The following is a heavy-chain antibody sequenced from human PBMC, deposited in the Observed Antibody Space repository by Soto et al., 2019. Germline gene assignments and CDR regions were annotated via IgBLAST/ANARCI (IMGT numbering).Heavy chain of an antibody. D-gene: IGHD3-9*01. J-gene: IGHJ3*02. Sequence: PGESLKISCKGSGYSFTSYWIGWVRQMPGKGLEWMGIIYPGDSDTRYSPSFQGQVTISADKSISTAYLQWSSLKASDTAMYYCARPAYYDILTGYYSVGAFDIWGQGTMVTVSS. CDR3: ARPAYYDILTGYYSVGAFDI. CDR1: GYSFTSYW. CDR2: IYPGDSDT. V-gene: IGHV5-51*01.